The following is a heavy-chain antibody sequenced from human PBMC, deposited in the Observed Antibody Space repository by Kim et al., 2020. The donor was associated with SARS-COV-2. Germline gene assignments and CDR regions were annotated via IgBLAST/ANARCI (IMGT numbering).Heavy chain of an antibody. V-gene: IGHV3-33*06. CDR1: GFTFSSYG. CDR3: AKDRGGWLQLVGVPDY. Sequence: GGSLRLSCAASGFTFSSYGMHWVRQAPGKGLEWVAVIWYDGSNKYYADSVKGRFTISRDNSKNTLYLQMNSLRAEDTAVYYCAKDRGGWLQLVGVPDYWGQGTLVTVSS. D-gene: IGHD5-12*01. J-gene: IGHJ4*02. CDR2: IWYDGSNK.